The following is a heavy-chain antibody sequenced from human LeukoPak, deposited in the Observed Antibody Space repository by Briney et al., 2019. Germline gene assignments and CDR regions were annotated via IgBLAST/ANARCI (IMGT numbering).Heavy chain of an antibody. Sequence: ASVKVSCKASGYTFTGYYMHWVRQAPGQGLKWMGWINPNSGGTNYAQKFQGRVTMTRDTSISTAYMELSRLRSDDTAVYYCARAGFGELPSYGMDVWGQGTTVTVSS. CDR3: ARAGFGELPSYGMDV. CDR2: INPNSGGT. J-gene: IGHJ6*02. D-gene: IGHD3-10*01. CDR1: GYTFTGYY. V-gene: IGHV1-2*02.